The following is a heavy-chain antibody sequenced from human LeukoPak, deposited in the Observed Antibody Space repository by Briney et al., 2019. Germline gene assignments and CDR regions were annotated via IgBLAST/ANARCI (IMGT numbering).Heavy chain of an antibody. CDR3: ARHKDYYYSYMDV. Sequence: SETLSLTCSVSGYSISNGYFWGWTRQPPGKGLEWIGTIYYSGSTYYNPSLTSRVTISVDTSKNQFSLKLSSVTAADTAVYYCARHKDYYYSYMDVWGKGTTVTISS. CDR1: GYSISNGYF. V-gene: IGHV4-38-2*02. CDR2: IYYSGST. J-gene: IGHJ6*03.